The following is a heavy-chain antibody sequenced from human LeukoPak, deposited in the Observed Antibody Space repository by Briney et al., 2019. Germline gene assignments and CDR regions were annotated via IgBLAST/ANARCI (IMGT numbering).Heavy chain of an antibody. V-gene: IGHV4-59*12. CDR3: ARTYSGSYPFDY. Sequence: PSETLSLTCTVSGGSISSYYWSWIRQPPGKGLEWIGYIYYSGSTNYNPSLKSRVTISVDTSKNQFSLKLSSVTAADTAVYYCARTYSGSYPFDYWGQGTLVTVSS. D-gene: IGHD1-26*01. J-gene: IGHJ4*02. CDR1: GGSISSYY. CDR2: IYYSGST.